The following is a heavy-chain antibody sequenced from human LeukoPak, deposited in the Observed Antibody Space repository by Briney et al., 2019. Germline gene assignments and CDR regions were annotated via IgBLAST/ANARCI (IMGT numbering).Heavy chain of an antibody. Sequence: GESLKISCKGSGYSFTRNWIGWVRQMPGKGLEWMAIIYPGDSDTRYSPSFQGQVTISADKSISTAYLQWSSLKASDTAMYYCARLMTTVTEDAFDIWGQGTMVTVSS. D-gene: IGHD4-17*01. CDR3: ARLMTTVTEDAFDI. CDR2: IYPGDSDT. V-gene: IGHV5-51*01. CDR1: GYSFTRNW. J-gene: IGHJ3*02.